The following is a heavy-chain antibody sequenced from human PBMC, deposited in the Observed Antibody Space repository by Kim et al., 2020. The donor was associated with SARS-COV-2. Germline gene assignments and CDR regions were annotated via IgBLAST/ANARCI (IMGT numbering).Heavy chain of an antibody. V-gene: IGHV1-18*01. CDR2: ISAYNGNT. CDR3: AREGLQFYCSSTSCQATYYGMDV. CDR1: GYTFTSYG. D-gene: IGHD2-2*01. Sequence: ASVKVSCKASGYTFTSYGISWVRQAPGQGLEWMGWISAYNGNTNYAQKLQGRVTMTTDTSTSTAYMELRSLRSDDTAVYYCAREGLQFYCSSTSCQATYYGMDVWGQGTTVTVSS. J-gene: IGHJ6*02.